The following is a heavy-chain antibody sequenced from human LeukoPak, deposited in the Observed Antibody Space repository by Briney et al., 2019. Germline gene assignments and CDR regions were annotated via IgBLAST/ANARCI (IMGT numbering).Heavy chain of an antibody. CDR2: FDPEDGET. CDR3: ATHHNLAAAGSNWFDP. J-gene: IGHJ5*02. D-gene: IGHD6-13*01. V-gene: IGHV1-24*01. CDR1: GYTLTELS. Sequence: ASVKVSCKVSGYTLTELSMHWVRQAPGKGLEWMGGFDPEDGETIYAQKFQGRVTMTEDTPTDTAYMELSSLRSEDTAVYYCATHHNLAAAGSNWFDPWGQGTLVTVSS.